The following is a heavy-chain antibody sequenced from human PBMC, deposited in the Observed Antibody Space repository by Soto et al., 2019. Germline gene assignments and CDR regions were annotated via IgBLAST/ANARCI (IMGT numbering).Heavy chain of an antibody. V-gene: IGHV3-15*01. CDR2: IKSKTDGGTT. CDR3: TAILDCSGGSCYLDAFDI. J-gene: IGHJ3*02. CDR1: GFTFSNAW. Sequence: EVQLVESGGGLVKPGGSLRLSCAASGFTFSNAWMSWVRQAPGKGLEWVGRIKSKTDGGTTDYAAPVKGRFTISRDDSKNTLYLQMNSLKTEDTAVYYCTAILDCSGGSCYLDAFDIWGQGTMVTVSS. D-gene: IGHD2-15*01.